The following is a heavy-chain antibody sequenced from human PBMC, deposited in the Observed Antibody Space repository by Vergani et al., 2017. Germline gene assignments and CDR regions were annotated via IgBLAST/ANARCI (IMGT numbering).Heavy chain of an antibody. J-gene: IGHJ4*02. CDR2: FDPEDGET. V-gene: IGHV1-24*01. D-gene: IGHD3-16*02. CDR3: ARTLRDYDYVWGSYREGFDY. Sequence: QVQLVQSGAEVKKPGASVKVSCKVSGYTLTELSMHWVRQAPGKGLEWMGGFDPEDGETIYAQKFQGRVTMTRDTSTSTVYMELSSLRSEDTAVYYCARTLRDYDYVWGSYREGFDYWGQGTLVTVSS. CDR1: GYTLTELS.